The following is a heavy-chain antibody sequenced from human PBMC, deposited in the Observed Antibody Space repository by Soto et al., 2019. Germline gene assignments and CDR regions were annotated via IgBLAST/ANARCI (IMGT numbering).Heavy chain of an antibody. V-gene: IGHV1-69*05. J-gene: IGHJ4*02. CDR1: GGTFSSYA. CDR3: AKSLGKQLVALDY. CDR2: IIPIFGTA. Sequence: GASVKVSCKASGGTFSSYAISWVRQAPGQGLEWMGGIIPIFGTANYAQKFQGRFTISRDNSKNTLYLQMNSLRAEDTAVYYCAKSLGKQLVALDYWGQGTLVTVSS. D-gene: IGHD6-6*01.